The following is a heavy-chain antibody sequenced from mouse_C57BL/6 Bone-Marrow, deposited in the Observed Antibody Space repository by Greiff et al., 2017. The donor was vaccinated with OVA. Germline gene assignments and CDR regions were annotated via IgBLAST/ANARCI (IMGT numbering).Heavy chain of an antibody. CDR3: ARPITTVVATDWYFDV. J-gene: IGHJ1*03. D-gene: IGHD1-1*01. Sequence: QVQLQQPGAELVMPGASVKLSCKASGYTFTSYWMHWVKQRPGQGLEWIGEIDPSDSYTNYNQKFKGKSTLTVDKSSSTAYMPLSSLTSEDSAVYYCARPITTVVATDWYFDVWGTGTTVTVSS. V-gene: IGHV1-69*01. CDR2: IDPSDSYT. CDR1: GYTFTSYW.